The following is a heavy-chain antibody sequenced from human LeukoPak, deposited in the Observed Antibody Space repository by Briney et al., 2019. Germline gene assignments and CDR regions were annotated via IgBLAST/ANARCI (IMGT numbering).Heavy chain of an antibody. D-gene: IGHD2-2*01. Sequence: GGSLRLSCAASGFTFSGSAMHWVRQASGKGLDWVGRIRSKANTYATAYAASVRGRFTIYRDDSNNTAYLQMNSLKTEDTAVYYCARQRLVAAALEDFDYWGQGTLVTVSS. CDR3: ARQRLVAAALEDFDY. V-gene: IGHV3-73*01. CDR2: IRSKANTYAT. J-gene: IGHJ4*02. CDR1: GFTFSGSA.